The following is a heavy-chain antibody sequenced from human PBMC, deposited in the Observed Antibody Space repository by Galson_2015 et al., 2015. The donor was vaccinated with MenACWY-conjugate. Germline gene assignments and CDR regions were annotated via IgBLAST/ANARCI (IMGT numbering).Heavy chain of an antibody. J-gene: IGHJ6*03. CDR1: GFSLDTSGMC. V-gene: IGHV2-70*11. CDR3: ARIRRDFWSGDALYYYYYMDV. Sequence: PALVKPTQTLTLPCTFSGFSLDTSGMCVGWIRQPPGKALEWLARIDWDDHKYYTTSLKTRLTISTDTSKNQGVLTMTNMEPVDTATYYCARIRRDFWSGDALYYYYYMDVWGKGTTVTVSS. D-gene: IGHD3-3*01. CDR2: IDWDDHK.